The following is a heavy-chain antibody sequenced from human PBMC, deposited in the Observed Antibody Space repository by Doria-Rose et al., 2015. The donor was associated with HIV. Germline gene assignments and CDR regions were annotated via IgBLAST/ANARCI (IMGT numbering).Heavy chain of an antibody. CDR3: ARMGSYRELDY. CDR2: TSYTGTS. Sequence: CKWIRPVPGKGLESLGYTSYTGTSDYSPSLQRRLNMAVYTSKNQFSLKLSFVTVADTAVYYCARMGSYRELDYWGQGALVIVSA. V-gene: IGHV4-31*02. J-gene: IGHJ4*02. D-gene: IGHD3-3*01.